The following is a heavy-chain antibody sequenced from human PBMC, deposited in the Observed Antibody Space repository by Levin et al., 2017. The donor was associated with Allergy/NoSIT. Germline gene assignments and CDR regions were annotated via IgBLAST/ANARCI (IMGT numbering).Heavy chain of an antibody. CDR3: AKGGGKVFDY. CDR1: GFTFSSYW. CDR2: INSDGSST. V-gene: IGHV3-74*01. J-gene: IGHJ4*02. Sequence: RGESLKISCAASGFTFSSYWMHWVRQGPGKGLVWVSRINSDGSSTSYADSVKGRVTISRDNAKNTLYLQMNSLRAEDTAVYYCAKGGGKVFDYWGQGTLVTVSS. D-gene: IGHD3-16*01.